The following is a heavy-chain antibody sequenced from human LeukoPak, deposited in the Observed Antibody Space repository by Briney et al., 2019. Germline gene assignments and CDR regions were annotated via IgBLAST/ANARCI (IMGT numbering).Heavy chain of an antibody. CDR1: GGSTSSYY. CDR3: ARRNVLTEGEAFDI. J-gene: IGHJ3*02. Sequence: PSETLSLTCTVSGGSTSSYYWTWIRQPPGEGLEWIGYIYNSRSTNYNPSLNSRVTISADASKNQFSLKLSSVNAADTAVYYCARRNVLTEGEAFDIWGQGTMVTVSS. V-gene: IGHV4-59*08. D-gene: IGHD3-9*01. CDR2: IYNSRST.